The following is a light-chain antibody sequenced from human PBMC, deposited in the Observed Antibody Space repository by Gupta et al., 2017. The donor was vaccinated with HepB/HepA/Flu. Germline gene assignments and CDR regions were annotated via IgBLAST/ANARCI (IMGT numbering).Light chain of an antibody. J-gene: IGKJ1*01. Sequence: DIQMTESPSSLSASVVDRVTMTCRASQSISSYLNGYQQKPGKAPKLLIYAASSLQSGVPSRFSGSGCGTDFTLTISSRQPEDFAAYYCQQSDSTPPWTFGQGTKVEIK. CDR3: QQSDSTPPWT. CDR1: QSISSY. CDR2: AAS. V-gene: IGKV1-39*01.